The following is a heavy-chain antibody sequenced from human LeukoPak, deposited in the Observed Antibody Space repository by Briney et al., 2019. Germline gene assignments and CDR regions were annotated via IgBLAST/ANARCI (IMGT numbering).Heavy chain of an antibody. J-gene: IGHJ5*02. V-gene: IGHV4-31*03. CDR1: GGSISSGGYY. Sequence: SETLSLTCTVSGGSISSGGYYWSWIRQHPGKGLEWIGYIYYSGSTYYNPSHKSRVTISVDTSKNQFSLKLSSVTAADTAVYYCATLLPLYSSGWYWFDPWGQGTLVTVSS. D-gene: IGHD6-19*01. CDR2: IYYSGST. CDR3: ATLLPLYSSGWYWFDP.